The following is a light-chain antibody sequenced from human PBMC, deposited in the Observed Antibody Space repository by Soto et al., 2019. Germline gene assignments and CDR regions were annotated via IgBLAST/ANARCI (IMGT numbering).Light chain of an antibody. V-gene: IGKV3-20*01. J-gene: IGKJ5*01. Sequence: ILMTHSPATLSVSPGKRATLSCRASQSVNIYLAWYQQKPGQAPRLLIFDASNRATGIPDRFSGSGSGTDFTLTISRLEPEDFAVFYCQQYGTSEIIFGQGTRLEIK. CDR1: QSVNIY. CDR3: QQYGTSEII. CDR2: DAS.